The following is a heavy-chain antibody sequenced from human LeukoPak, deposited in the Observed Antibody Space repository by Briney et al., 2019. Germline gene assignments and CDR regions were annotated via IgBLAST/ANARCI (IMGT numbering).Heavy chain of an antibody. CDR2: IHYSGST. D-gene: IGHD5-24*01. Sequence: PSETLSLTCTVSGGSISSYYWSWVRQAPGKGLEWIGYIHYSGSTNYNPSLKSRVTISIDTSKKQFSLKLTSVTAADTAVYYCARVKDDNNYDRAFDIWGQGTMVTVSS. V-gene: IGHV4-59*01. CDR3: ARVKDDNNYDRAFDI. CDR1: GGSISSYY. J-gene: IGHJ3*02.